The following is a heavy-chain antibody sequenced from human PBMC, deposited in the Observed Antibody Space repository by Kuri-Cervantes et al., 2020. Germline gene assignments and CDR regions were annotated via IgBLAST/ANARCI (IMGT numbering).Heavy chain of an antibody. CDR3: TTDRVSGSWGY. Sequence: GGSLRLSCAASGFTFSSYGMQWVRQAPGKGLEWVAVISYDGSNKYYADSVKGRFTISRDNSKNTLYLQMNSLKTEDTAVYYCTTDRVSGSWGYWGQGTLVTVSS. D-gene: IGHD1-26*01. V-gene: IGHV3-30*03. CDR1: GFTFSSYG. CDR2: ISYDGSNK. J-gene: IGHJ4*02.